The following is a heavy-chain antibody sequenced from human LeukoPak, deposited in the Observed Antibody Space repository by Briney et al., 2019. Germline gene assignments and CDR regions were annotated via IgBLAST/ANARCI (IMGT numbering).Heavy chain of an antibody. CDR1: GGSISSST. D-gene: IGHD1-26*01. J-gene: IGHJ4*02. Sequence: ETLSLTCTVSGGSISSSTYYWGWIRQPPGKGLEWVSHITGSSRTIHYADSVKGRFTISRDNANNSLYLHMNSLRDEDTAVYYCARVVGSYDLDYWGQGTLVTVSS. CDR3: ARVVGSYDLDY. V-gene: IGHV3-48*02. CDR2: ITGSSRTI.